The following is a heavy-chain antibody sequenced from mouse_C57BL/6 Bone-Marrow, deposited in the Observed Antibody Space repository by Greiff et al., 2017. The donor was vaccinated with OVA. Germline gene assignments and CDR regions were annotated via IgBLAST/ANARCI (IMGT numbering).Heavy chain of an antibody. D-gene: IGHD1-1*01. CDR2: ISSGSSTI. CDR1: GFTFSDYG. CDR3: ARRGYGSLYAMDY. J-gene: IGHJ4*01. V-gene: IGHV5-17*01. Sequence: EVKLMESGGGLVKPGGSLKLSCAASGFTFSDYGMHWVRQAPEKGLEWVAYISSGSSTIYYADTVKGRFTISRDNAKNTLFLQMTSLRSEDTAMYDGARRGYGSLYAMDYWGQGTSVTVSS.